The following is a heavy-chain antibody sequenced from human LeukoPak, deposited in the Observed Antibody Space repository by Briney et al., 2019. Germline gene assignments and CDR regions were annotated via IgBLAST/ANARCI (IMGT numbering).Heavy chain of an antibody. J-gene: IGHJ5*02. Sequence: SESPSLTCTLPGGSISSSTYYWGWIRQPGGNGLEWLGSIYLSGSTYYNPSLKSRVPISVDTSKNQFSLKLSSVTAADTAVYYCAGWRDTAMVRAQRFDPWGQRTLVTASS. D-gene: IGHD5-18*01. CDR1: GGSISSSTYY. V-gene: IGHV4-39*05. CDR3: AGWRDTAMVRAQRFDP. CDR2: IYLSGST.